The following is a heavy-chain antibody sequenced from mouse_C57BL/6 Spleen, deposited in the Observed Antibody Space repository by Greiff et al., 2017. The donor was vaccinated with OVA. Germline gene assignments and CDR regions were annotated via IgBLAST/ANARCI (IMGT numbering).Heavy chain of an antibody. CDR2: INPSNGGT. V-gene: IGHV1-53*01. Sequence: QVQLQQPGTELVKPGASVKLSCKASGYTLTSYWMHWVKQRPGKGLEWIGNINPSNGGTNYNEKLKSKAKLTVDKSSSTATMQLSSLTTEDSAVYYCARWGREGNYWGKGTTLTVSS. D-gene: IGHD3-3*01. CDR3: ARWGREGNY. CDR1: GYTLTSYW. J-gene: IGHJ2*01.